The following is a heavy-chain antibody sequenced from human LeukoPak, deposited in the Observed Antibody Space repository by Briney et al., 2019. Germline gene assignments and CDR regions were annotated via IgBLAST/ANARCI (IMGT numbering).Heavy chain of an antibody. CDR2: INPNSGVT. Sequence: ALVKVSCKASGYTFTDYYIHWVRQAPGQGLEWLGWINPNSGVTNYAQKFQGWVTMTRDTSISTAYMELSRLRSDDTAVYYCARVSLIYGSGSYYQSPLAYWGQGTLVTVSS. J-gene: IGHJ4*02. CDR3: ARVSLIYGSGSYYQSPLAY. CDR1: GYTFTDYY. D-gene: IGHD3-10*01. V-gene: IGHV1-2*04.